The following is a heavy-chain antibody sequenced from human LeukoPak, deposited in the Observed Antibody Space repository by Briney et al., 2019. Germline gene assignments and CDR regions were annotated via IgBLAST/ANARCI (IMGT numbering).Heavy chain of an antibody. V-gene: IGHV4-34*01. J-gene: IGHJ4*02. D-gene: IGHD3-16*02. CDR2: INHSGST. CDR3: ASVFLLLGELSSDYFDY. CDR1: GGSFSGYY. Sequence: SETLSLTCAVYGGSFSGYYWSWLRQPPGKGLEWIGEINHSGSTNYNPSLKSRVTISVDTSKNQFSLKLSSVTSADTAVYYCASVFLLLGELSSDYFDYWGQGTLVTVSS.